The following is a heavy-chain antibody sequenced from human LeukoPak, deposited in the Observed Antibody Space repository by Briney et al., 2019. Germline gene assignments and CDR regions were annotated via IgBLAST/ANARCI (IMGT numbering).Heavy chain of an antibody. V-gene: IGHV3-74*01. Sequence: GGSLRLSGAASGFTFSSYWMHWVRQAPGKGLVWVSRINSDGSSTSYADSVKGRFTISRDNAKNTVYLQMNSLRVEDTAVYYCARSTGGGSSSYWGQGTLVTVSS. J-gene: IGHJ4*02. CDR3: ARSTGGGSSSY. CDR2: INSDGSST. D-gene: IGHD6-13*01. CDR1: GFTFSSYW.